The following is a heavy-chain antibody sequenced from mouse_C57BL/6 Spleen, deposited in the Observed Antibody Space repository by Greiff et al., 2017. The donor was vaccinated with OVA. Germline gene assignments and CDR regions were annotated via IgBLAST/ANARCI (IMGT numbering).Heavy chain of an antibody. Sequence: QVQLQQPGAELVKPGASVKLSCKASGYTFTSYWMHWVKQRPGQGLEWIGMIHPNSGSTNYNEKFKSKATLTVDKSSSTAYMQLSSLTSEDSAVYYYAREGPGYYSSSAWFAYWGQGTLVTVSA. CDR1: GYTFTSYW. CDR3: AREGPGYYSSSAWFAY. J-gene: IGHJ3*01. V-gene: IGHV1-64*01. D-gene: IGHD1-1*01. CDR2: IHPNSGST.